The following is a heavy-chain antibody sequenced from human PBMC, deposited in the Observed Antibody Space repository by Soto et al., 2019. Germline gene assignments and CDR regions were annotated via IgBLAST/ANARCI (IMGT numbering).Heavy chain of an antibody. D-gene: IGHD3-22*01. J-gene: IGHJ4*02. Sequence: PGGSLRLSCAASGFTFSDYYMKWIRQAPGKGLEWISYISSSSSYTNYADSVKGRFIISRDNAKNSLYLQMNSLRVEDTAVYYCARVKEGGYREADYWGQGTLVTVSS. V-gene: IGHV3-11*06. CDR3: ARVKEGGYREADY. CDR1: GFTFSDYY. CDR2: ISSSSSYT.